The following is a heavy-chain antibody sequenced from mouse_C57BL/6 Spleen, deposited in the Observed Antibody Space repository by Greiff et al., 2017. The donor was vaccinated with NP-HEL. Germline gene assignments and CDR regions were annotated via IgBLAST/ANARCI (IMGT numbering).Heavy chain of an antibody. V-gene: IGHV5-17*01. CDR2: ISSGSSTI. D-gene: IGHD6-1*01. Sequence: EVKLVESGGGLVKPGGSLKLSCAASGFTFSDYGMHWVRQAPEKGLEWVAYISSGSSTIYYADTGKGRFTISRDNAKKTLFLQMTSLRSEDTAMYYCAMPYMTRQNWFAYWGQGTLVTVSA. J-gene: IGHJ3*01. CDR1: GFTFSDYG. CDR3: AMPYMTRQNWFAY.